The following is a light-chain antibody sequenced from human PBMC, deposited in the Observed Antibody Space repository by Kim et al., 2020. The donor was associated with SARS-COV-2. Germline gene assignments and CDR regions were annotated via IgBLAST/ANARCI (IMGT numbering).Light chain of an antibody. CDR2: EDN. J-gene: IGLJ3*02. Sequence: GKTVTISCTRSSGSIASNYVQWYQPRPGSSPTTVIYEDNQRPSGVPDRFSGSIDSSSNSASLTISGLKTEDEADYYCQSYDSSNWVFGGGTKLTVL. V-gene: IGLV6-57*01. CDR3: QSYDSSNWV. CDR1: SGSIASNY.